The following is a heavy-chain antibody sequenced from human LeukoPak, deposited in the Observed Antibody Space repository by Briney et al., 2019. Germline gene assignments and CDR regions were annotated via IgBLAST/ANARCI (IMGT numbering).Heavy chain of an antibody. J-gene: IGHJ6*02. CDR3: AGDSPSTSYYDFWSGYSYYYGMDV. CDR1: GGTFSSYA. D-gene: IGHD3-3*01. Sequence: SVKVSCKASGGTFSSYAISWVRQAPGQGLEWMGGIIPIFGTANYAQKFQGRVTITADESTSTAYMELSSLRSEDTAVYYCAGDSPSTSYYDFWSGYSYYYGMDVWGQGTTVTVSS. V-gene: IGHV1-69*01. CDR2: IIPIFGTA.